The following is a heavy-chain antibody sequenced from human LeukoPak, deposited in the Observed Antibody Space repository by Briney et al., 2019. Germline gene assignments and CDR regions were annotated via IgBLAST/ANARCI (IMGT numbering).Heavy chain of an antibody. CDR2: ISGNGGST. CDR3: ATHRYTSSAYYFLQ. V-gene: IGHV3-23*01. Sequence: GGSLRLSCAASGFTFSSYAMSWVRQAPGKGLEWVSGISGNGGSTYYADSVKGRFTISRDNSKNSLYLLMDSLRAEDTAMYYCATHRYTSSAYYFLQWGQGTLVTVSS. CDR1: GFTFSSYA. J-gene: IGHJ1*01. D-gene: IGHD6-13*01.